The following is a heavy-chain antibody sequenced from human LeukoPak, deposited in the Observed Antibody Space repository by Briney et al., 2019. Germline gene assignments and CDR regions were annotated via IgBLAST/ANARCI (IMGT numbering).Heavy chain of an antibody. CDR2: IYYSGST. CDR3: ARQRYFDWLLPEGDAFDI. J-gene: IGHJ3*02. CDR1: GGSISSYY. Sequence: SETLSLTCTVSGGSISSYYWSWIRQPPGKGLEWIGYIYYSGSTNYNPSLKSRVTISVDTSKNQFSLKLSSVTAADTAVYYCARQRYFDWLLPEGDAFDIWGQGTMVTVSS. V-gene: IGHV4-59*08. D-gene: IGHD3-9*01.